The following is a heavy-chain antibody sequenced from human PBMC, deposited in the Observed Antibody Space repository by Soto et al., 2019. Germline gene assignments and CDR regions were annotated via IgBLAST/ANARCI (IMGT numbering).Heavy chain of an antibody. J-gene: IGHJ4*02. D-gene: IGHD6-13*01. V-gene: IGHV3-23*01. Sequence: GGSLRLSCAASGFIFSNHAMSWVRQVPGKGLEWVSGISAGGNLIYYADSVRGRFTMSRDNSKNMLYLQMNSLRAEDTAVYFCAKRQGIGAAAKNFDFWGQGARVTVAS. CDR3: AKRQGIGAAAKNFDF. CDR2: ISAGGNLI. CDR1: GFIFSNHA.